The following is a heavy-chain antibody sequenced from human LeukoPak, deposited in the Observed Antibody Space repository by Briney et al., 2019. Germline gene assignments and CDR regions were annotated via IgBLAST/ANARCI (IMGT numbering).Heavy chain of an antibody. CDR3: ARVTPRWSGYPVSRYYYYGMDV. CDR1: GGTFSSYA. Sequence: SVKVSCTASGGTFSSYAISWVRRAPGQGLEWMGGIIPIFGTANYAQKFQGRVTITADESTSTAYMELSSLRSEDTAVYYCARVTPRWSGYPVSRYYYYGMDVWGQGTTVTVSS. D-gene: IGHD3-3*01. J-gene: IGHJ6*02. V-gene: IGHV1-69*13. CDR2: IIPIFGTA.